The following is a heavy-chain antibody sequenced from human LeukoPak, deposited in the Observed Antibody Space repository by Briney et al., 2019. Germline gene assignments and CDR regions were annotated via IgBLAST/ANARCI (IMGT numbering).Heavy chain of an antibody. CDR2: ISSSSSYI. D-gene: IGHD6-13*01. CDR1: GFTFSSYS. J-gene: IGHJ4*02. CDR3: ATGIPTLIAAAGSY. V-gene: IGHV3-21*01. Sequence: GGSLRLSCAASGFTFSSYSMNWVRQAPGKGLEWVSSISSSSSYIYYADSVKGRFTISRDNAMNSLYLQMNSLRAEDTAVYYCATGIPTLIAAAGSYWGQGTLVTVSS.